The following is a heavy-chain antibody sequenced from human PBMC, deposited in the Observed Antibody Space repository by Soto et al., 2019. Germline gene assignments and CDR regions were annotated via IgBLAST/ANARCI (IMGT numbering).Heavy chain of an antibody. J-gene: IGHJ4*02. CDR3: AKRSNSSTFDY. CDR1: GFTFSSYA. V-gene: IGHV3-23*01. CDR2: ISGSDDST. D-gene: IGHD6-6*01. Sequence: GGSLRLSCAASGFTFSSYAMSWVRQAPGKGLEWVSVISGSDDSTYYADSVKGRFTISRDNSKNTLYLQMNSLRAEDTAVYYCAKRSNSSTFDYWGQGTLVTVSS.